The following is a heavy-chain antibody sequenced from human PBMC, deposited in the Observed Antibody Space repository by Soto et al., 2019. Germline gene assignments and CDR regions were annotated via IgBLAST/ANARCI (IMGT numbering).Heavy chain of an antibody. CDR2: INSDGSST. D-gene: IGHD2-15*01. J-gene: IGHJ4*02. Sequence: PGGSLRLSCAASGFTFSTYAMAWVRQAPGKGLVWVSHINSDGSSTSYADSVKGRFTISRDISKNTLYLQMNSLRAEDTALYYSTRDIFCSGGSCSSDYWGQGTLVTVSS. CDR3: TRDIFCSGGSCSSDY. V-gene: IGHV3-74*01. CDR1: GFTFSTYA.